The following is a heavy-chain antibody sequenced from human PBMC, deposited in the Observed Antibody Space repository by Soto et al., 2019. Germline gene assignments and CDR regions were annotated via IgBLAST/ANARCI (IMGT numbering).Heavy chain of an antibody. CDR3: AGTITMNRGVIKALDN. Sequence: SETLSLTCTVSGASMSSSTYYWGWIRKPPGKGLEWMGSMYFSGSTYYNPSLKSRVAISVDTSNNQFSLKLSSVTAADTAVYYCAGTITMNRGVIKALDNWGQGTLVTVSS. J-gene: IGHJ4*02. V-gene: IGHV4-39*01. CDR2: MYFSGST. CDR1: GASMSSSTYY. D-gene: IGHD3-10*01.